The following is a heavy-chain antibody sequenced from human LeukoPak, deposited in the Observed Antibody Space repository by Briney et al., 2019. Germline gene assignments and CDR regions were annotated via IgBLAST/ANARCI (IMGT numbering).Heavy chain of an antibody. V-gene: IGHV3-20*04. CDR3: ARVFPGIAAAANY. Sequence: GGSLRLSCAASGFTFDDYGMNWVRQAPGKGLEWVSSINWNGGSTGYADSVKGRFTISRDNAKNSLYLQMNSLRAEDTAVYYCARVFPGIAAAANYWGQGTLVTVSS. D-gene: IGHD6-13*01. J-gene: IGHJ4*02. CDR1: GFTFDDYG. CDR2: INWNGGST.